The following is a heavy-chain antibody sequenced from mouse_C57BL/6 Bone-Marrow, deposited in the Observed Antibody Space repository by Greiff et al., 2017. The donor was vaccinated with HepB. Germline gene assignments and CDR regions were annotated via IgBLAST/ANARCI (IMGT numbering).Heavy chain of an antibody. CDR3: ARRGYYSNSAWFAY. V-gene: IGHV1-42*01. Sequence: VQLQQSGPELVKPGASVKISCKASGYSFTGYYMNWVKQSPEKSLEWIGEINPSTGGTTYNQKFKAKATLTVDKSSSTAYMQLKSLTSEDSAVYYCARRGYYSNSAWFAYWGQGTLVTVSA. CDR1: GYSFTGYY. J-gene: IGHJ3*01. D-gene: IGHD2-5*01. CDR2: INPSTGGT.